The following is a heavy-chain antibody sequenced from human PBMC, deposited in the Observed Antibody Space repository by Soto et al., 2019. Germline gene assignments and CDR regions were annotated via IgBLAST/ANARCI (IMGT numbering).Heavy chain of an antibody. CDR2: IYYSGST. Sequence: PSETLSLTCTVSGGSISSGDYYWRWIRQPPGKGLEWIGYIYYSGSTYYNPSLKSRVTISVDTSKNQFSLKLSSVTAADTAVYYCTRTNWNNFDYWGQGTLVTVSS. J-gene: IGHJ4*02. CDR3: TRTNWNNFDY. D-gene: IGHD1-20*01. V-gene: IGHV4-30-4*01. CDR1: GGSISSGDYY.